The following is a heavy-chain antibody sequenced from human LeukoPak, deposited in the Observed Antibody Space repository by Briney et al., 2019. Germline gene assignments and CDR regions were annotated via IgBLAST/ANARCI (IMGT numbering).Heavy chain of an antibody. CDR2: IDCDDDK. J-gene: IGHJ4*02. CDR1: LFSLSTSGMC. V-gene: IGHV2-70*11. CDR3: ALYYYDSSGYSFGS. D-gene: IGHD3-22*01. Sequence: SGPALAQPTQILTLTYSFSLFSLSTSGMCVSWIRQTPGKALECLVRIDCDDDKYYTPSLKPRSTIYINVYNKQLVLTMTNIYPLDAATYYCALYYYDSSGYSFGSWGQGTVATVSS.